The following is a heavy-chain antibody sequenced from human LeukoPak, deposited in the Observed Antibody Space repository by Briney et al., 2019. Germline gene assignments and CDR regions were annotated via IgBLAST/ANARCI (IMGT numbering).Heavy chain of an antibody. CDR3: ARGYCSSTSCLHYYYYGMDV. V-gene: IGHV6-1*01. CDR1: GDSVSSNSAA. CDR2: TYYRSKWYN. D-gene: IGHD2-2*01. J-gene: IGHJ6*02. Sequence: SQTLSLTCAISGDSVSSNSAAWNWIRQSPSRGLEWLGRTYYRSKWYNDYAVSVKSRITINPDTSKNQFSLQLNSVTPEDTAVYYCARGYCSSTSCLHYYYYGMDVWGQGTTVTVSS.